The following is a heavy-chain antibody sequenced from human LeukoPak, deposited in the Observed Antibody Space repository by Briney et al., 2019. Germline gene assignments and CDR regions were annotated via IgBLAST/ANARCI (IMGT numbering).Heavy chain of an antibody. CDR2: IYPDDSDI. CDR3: VRHGRGSRSPNAFDF. CDR1: GYRFSDYW. V-gene: IGHV5-51*01. Sequence: GESLKISCKGSGYRFSDYWIGWVRQMPGKGLQWMGVIYPDDSDIRYSPSFQGQVTISADKSIITAYLQWSSLKASDTAMYYCVRHGRGSRSPNAFDFWGQGTMVTVSS. D-gene: IGHD3-10*01. J-gene: IGHJ3*01.